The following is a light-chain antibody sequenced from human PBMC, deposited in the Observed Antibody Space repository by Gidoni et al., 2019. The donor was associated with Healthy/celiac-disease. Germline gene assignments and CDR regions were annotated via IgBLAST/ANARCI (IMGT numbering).Light chain of an antibody. CDR1: QSVSSY. CDR3: QQRSNCLT. Sequence: EIVFTQSPATLSLSPGERATLSCRASQSVSSYLAWYQQKPGQAPRLLIYDASNRATGIPARFSGSGSGTDFTLTISSLEPEDFAVYYCQQRSNCLTFGGGTKVEIK. V-gene: IGKV3-11*01. J-gene: IGKJ4*01. CDR2: DAS.